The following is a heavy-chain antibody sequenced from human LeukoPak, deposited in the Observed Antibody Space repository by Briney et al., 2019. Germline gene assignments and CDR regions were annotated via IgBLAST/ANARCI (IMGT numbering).Heavy chain of an antibody. D-gene: IGHD3-10*01. CDR1: GFTFSSYA. V-gene: IGHV3-23*01. Sequence: PGGSLRLSCAASGFTFSSYAMSWVRQAPGKGLEWVSAISGSGGSTYYADSVKGRFTISRDNSKNTLYLQMNSLRAEDTAVYYCATTPLWFGELPGDYWGQGTLVTVSS. J-gene: IGHJ4*02. CDR2: ISGSGGST. CDR3: ATTPLWFGELPGDY.